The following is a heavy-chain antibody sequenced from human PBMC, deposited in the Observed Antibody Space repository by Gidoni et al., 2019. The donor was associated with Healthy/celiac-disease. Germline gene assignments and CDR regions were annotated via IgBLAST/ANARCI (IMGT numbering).Heavy chain of an antibody. J-gene: IGHJ3*02. V-gene: IGHV4-30-4*01. CDR2: IYYSGSP. CDR3: ARVALLEVAFDI. D-gene: IGHD2-21*01. Sequence: QVQLQESGPGLVKPSQTLSLTCTVSGGSISSGDYYWSWIRQPPGKGLECIGYIYYSGSPSYNPSLKSRLTISVDTSKTQFSLMLSSVTAADTAVYYCARVALLEVAFDIWGQGPMVTVSS. CDR1: GGSISSGDYY.